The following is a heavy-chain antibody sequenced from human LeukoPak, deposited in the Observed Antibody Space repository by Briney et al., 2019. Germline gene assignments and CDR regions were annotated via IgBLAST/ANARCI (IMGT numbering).Heavy chain of an antibody. J-gene: IGHJ4*02. V-gene: IGHV1-46*01. Sequence: ASVKVSCKASGYTFTSYYMHWVRQAPGQGLEWMGIINPSGGSTSYAQKFQGRVTMTRDMSTSTVYMELSSLRSEDTALYYCARRYGDLTPCFDYWGQGTLVTVSS. D-gene: IGHD4-17*01. CDR2: INPSGGST. CDR1: GYTFTSYY. CDR3: ARRYGDLTPCFDY.